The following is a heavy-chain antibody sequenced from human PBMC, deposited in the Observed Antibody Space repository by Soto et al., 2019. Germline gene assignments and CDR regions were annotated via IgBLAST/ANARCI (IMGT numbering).Heavy chain of an antibody. Sequence: GASVKVSCKASGFTFTSYGISWVRQAPGQGLEWMGWISAYNGNTNYAQKLQGRVTMTTDTSTSTAYMELRSLRSDDTAVYYCARDNTPPVTPQPYFQHWGQGTLVTVSS. J-gene: IGHJ1*01. CDR1: GFTFTSYG. V-gene: IGHV1-18*01. CDR2: ISAYNGNT. D-gene: IGHD4-17*01. CDR3: ARDNTPPVTPQPYFQH.